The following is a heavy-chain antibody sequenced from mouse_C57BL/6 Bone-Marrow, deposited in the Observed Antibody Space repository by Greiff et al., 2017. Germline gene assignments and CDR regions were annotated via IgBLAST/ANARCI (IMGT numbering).Heavy chain of an antibody. Sequence: VQLQQPGAELVMPGASVKLSCKASGYTFTSYWMHWVKQRPGQGLEWIGEIDPSDSYTNYNQKFKGKSTLTVDKSSSTAYMQLSSLTSEDSAVYYCARTFITTVVAGGYYAVDYWGQGTSVTVSS. V-gene: IGHV1-69*01. D-gene: IGHD1-1*01. CDR1: GYTFTSYW. CDR3: ARTFITTVVAGGYYAVDY. J-gene: IGHJ4*01. CDR2: IDPSDSYT.